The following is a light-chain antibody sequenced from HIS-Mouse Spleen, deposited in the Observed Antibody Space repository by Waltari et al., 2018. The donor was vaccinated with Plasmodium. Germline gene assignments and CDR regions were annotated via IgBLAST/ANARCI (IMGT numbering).Light chain of an antibody. J-gene: IGKJ2*01. V-gene: IGKV1-8*01. Sequence: AIRMTQSPSSFSASTGDRVTITCRASQGISSYLAWYQQKPGKAPKLLIYAASTLQSGVPSRFSGSGSGTDFTLTLSCLQSEEFATYYCQQYDSYPYTFGQGTKLEIK. CDR1: QGISSY. CDR2: AAS. CDR3: QQYDSYPYT.